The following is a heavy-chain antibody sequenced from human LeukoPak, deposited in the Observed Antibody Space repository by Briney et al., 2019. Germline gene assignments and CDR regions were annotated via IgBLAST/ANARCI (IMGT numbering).Heavy chain of an antibody. D-gene: IGHD3-3*01. CDR2: INHSGST. CDR1: GGSFSGYY. CDR3: AREGYDFWSGYYEHFDY. V-gene: IGHV4-34*01. J-gene: IGHJ4*02. Sequence: QTSETLSLTCAVYGGSFSGYYWSWIRQPPGKGLEWIGEINHSGSTNYNPSLKSRVTISVDTSKNQFSLKLSSVTAADTAVYYCAREGYDFWSGYYEHFDYWGQGTLVTVSS.